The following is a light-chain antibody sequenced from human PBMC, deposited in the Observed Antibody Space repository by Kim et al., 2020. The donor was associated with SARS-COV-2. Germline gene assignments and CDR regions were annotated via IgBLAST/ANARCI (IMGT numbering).Light chain of an antibody. CDR1: SRDVGGYNY. V-gene: IGLV2-14*03. Sequence: QSFTISCTGTSRDVGGYNYVAWYQQHPGKAPNLMIYDVSNRPSGVSTRFSGSKSGNTASLPISGLQAEDEADYYCSSYTSSSTLGVFGGGTQLTVL. CDR3: SSYTSSSTLGV. CDR2: DVS. J-gene: IGLJ2*01.